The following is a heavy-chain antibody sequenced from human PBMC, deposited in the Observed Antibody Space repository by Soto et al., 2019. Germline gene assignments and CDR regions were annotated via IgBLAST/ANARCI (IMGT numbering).Heavy chain of an antibody. J-gene: IGHJ4*02. CDR3: ARVGDGYNGDFDY. Sequence: QVQLQESGPGLVKPSQTLSLTCTVSGGSISSGGYYWSWIRQHPGKGLEWIGYIYYSGSTYYNPSLKSRVTISVDTSKNQFALKLSSVTAADTGVYYCARVGDGYNGDFDYWGQGTLVTVSS. D-gene: IGHD5-12*01. V-gene: IGHV4-31*03. CDR1: GGSISSGGYY. CDR2: IYYSGST.